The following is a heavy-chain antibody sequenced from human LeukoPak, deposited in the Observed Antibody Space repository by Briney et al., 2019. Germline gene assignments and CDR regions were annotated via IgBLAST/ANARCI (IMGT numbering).Heavy chain of an antibody. CDR1: GGSSSGYY. V-gene: IGHV4-34*01. Sequence: KPSETLSLTCAVYGGSSSGYYWSWIRQPPGKGLEWIGEINHSGSTNYNPSLKSRVTISVGTSKNQFSLKLSSVTAADTPVYYCAREDIWTDGNWFDPWDQGTLVTVSS. CDR2: INHSGST. D-gene: IGHD3-9*01. CDR3: AREDIWTDGNWFDP. J-gene: IGHJ5*02.